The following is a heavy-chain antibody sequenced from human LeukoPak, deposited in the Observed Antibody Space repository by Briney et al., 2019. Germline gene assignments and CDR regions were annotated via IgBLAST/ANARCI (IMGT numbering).Heavy chain of an antibody. J-gene: IGHJ4*02. Sequence: PGGSLRLSCAASGFTFSTYSMNWVRQAPGKGLEWVSSTSSNNRYIHYADSVKGRFTISRDNAKNSLYLQMNSLRAEDTAVYYCARDETFDYWGQGTLVTVSS. CDR1: GFTFSTYS. CDR3: ARDETFDY. V-gene: IGHV3-21*01. CDR2: TSSNNRYI.